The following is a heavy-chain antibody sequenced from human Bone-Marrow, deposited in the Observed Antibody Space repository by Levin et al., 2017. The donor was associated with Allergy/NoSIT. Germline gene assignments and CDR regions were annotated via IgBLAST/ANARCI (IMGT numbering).Heavy chain of an antibody. CDR2: IYSGGST. CDR3: ARGRFGELLSH. J-gene: IGHJ4*02. Sequence: GESLKISCAASGFTVSSNYMSWVRQAPGKGPEWVSVIYSGGSTYYADPVKGRFTIPRDNSKNTLYLQMNSLRAEDAAVDYCARGRFGELLSHWGQGTLVTVSS. V-gene: IGHV3-53*01. D-gene: IGHD3-10*01. CDR1: GFTVSSNY.